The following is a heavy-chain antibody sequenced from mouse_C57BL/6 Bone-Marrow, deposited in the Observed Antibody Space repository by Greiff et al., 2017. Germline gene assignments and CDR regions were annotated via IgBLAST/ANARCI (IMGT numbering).Heavy chain of an antibody. J-gene: IGHJ2*01. CDR3: ARSWVVATYYFDY. D-gene: IGHD1-1*01. Sequence: EVQLQQSGPELVKPGASVKISCKASGYTFTDYYMNWVKQSHGKSLEWIGDINPNNGGTSYNQKFKGKATLTVDKSSSTAYMELRSLTSEDSAVYYGARSWVVATYYFDYWGQGTTLTVSS. CDR1: GYTFTDYY. V-gene: IGHV1-26*01. CDR2: INPNNGGT.